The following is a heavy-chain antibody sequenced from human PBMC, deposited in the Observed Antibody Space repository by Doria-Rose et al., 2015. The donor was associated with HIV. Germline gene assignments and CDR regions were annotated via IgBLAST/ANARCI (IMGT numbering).Heavy chain of an antibody. CDR3: ARVLSGTYDY. Sequence: EMGPGLVKPSETLSLTCSVSGGSISHYYWSWIRQPPGKGLEYIGDIFYTGSTNYSPSLKSRVSISIDTSKNKFSLRLSSATAADTAVYYCARVLSGTYDYWGQGTLVTVSS. D-gene: IGHD1-26*01. CDR1: GGSISHYY. CDR2: IFYTGST. J-gene: IGHJ4*02. V-gene: IGHV4-59*01.